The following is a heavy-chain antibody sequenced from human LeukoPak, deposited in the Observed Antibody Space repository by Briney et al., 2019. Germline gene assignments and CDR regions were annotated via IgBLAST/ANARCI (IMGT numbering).Heavy chain of an antibody. J-gene: IGHJ5*02. CDR3: ARTGTTYYDFWSGSLNWFDP. V-gene: IGHV4-34*01. D-gene: IGHD3-3*01. Sequence: PPETLSLTFAVYGGSFSGYYWSWIRQPPGKGLEWIGEINHSGSTNYNPSLKSRVTISVDTSKNQFSLKLSSVTAADTAVYYCARTGTTYYDFWSGSLNWFDPWGQGTLVTVSS. CDR2: INHSGST. CDR1: GGSFSGYY.